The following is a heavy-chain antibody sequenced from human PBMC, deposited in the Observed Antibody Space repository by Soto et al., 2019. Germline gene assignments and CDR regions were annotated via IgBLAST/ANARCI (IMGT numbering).Heavy chain of an antibody. CDR3: AKEAGISYYGSGSYGAFEY. CDR1: GFTFSSYA. V-gene: IGHV3-23*01. D-gene: IGHD3-10*01. J-gene: IGHJ4*02. CDR2: ISGSGGST. Sequence: EVQLLETGGGLVQPGGSLRLSCAASGFTFSSYAMSWVRQAPGKGLEWVSAISGSGGSTYYADSVKGRFTISRDNSKNTLYLQMNSLRAEDTAVYYCAKEAGISYYGSGSYGAFEYWGQGTLVTVSS.